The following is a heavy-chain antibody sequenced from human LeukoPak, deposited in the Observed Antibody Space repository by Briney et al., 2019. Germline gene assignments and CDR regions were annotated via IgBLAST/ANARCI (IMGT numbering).Heavy chain of an antibody. CDR1: GGSIRSGSYY. CDR3: ARLTIGDYGDRESGFDY. J-gene: IGHJ4*02. D-gene: IGHD4-17*01. Sequence: SETLSLTCTVSGGSIRSGSYYWSWIRQPPGKGLEWIGSIYYSGSTYYNPSLKSRVTISVDTSKNQFSLKLSSVTAADTAVYYCARLTIGDYGDRESGFDYWGQGTLVTVSS. CDR2: IYYSGST. V-gene: IGHV4-39*07.